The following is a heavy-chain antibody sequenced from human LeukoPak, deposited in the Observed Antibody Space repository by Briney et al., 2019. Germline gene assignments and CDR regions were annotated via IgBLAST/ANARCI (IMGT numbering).Heavy chain of an antibody. Sequence: PGGSLRLSCAASGFTFSSYSMNWVRQAPGKGLEWVSSISSSSSYIYYADSVKGRFTISRDNAKNSLYLQMNSLRAEDTALYYCAKASSTQYYDFDYWGQGTLVTVSS. J-gene: IGHJ4*02. CDR3: AKASSTQYYDFDY. D-gene: IGHD3-10*01. CDR2: ISSSSSYI. CDR1: GFTFSSYS. V-gene: IGHV3-21*04.